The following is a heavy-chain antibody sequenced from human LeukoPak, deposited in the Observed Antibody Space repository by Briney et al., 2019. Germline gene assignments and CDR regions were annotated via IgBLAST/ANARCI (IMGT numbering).Heavy chain of an antibody. Sequence: PGGSLRLSCAASGFTFSDYYMSWIRQAPGKGPEWVSYISSGSTIYYADSVKGRFTISRDNAKNSLYPQMNSLRAEDTAVYYCARGQLRFLEWLSPSVYNWFDPWGQGTLVTVSS. V-gene: IGHV3-11*04. J-gene: IGHJ5*02. CDR3: ARGQLRFLEWLSPSVYNWFDP. D-gene: IGHD3-3*01. CDR1: GFTFSDYY. CDR2: ISSGSTI.